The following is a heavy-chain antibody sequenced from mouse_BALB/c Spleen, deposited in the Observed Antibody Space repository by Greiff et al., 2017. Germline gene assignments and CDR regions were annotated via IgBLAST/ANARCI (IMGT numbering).Heavy chain of an antibody. Sequence: DVMLVESGGGLVKPGGSLKLSCAASGFTFSDYYMYWVRQTPEKRLEWVATISDGGSYTYYPDSVKGRFTISRDNAKNNLYLQMSSLKSEDTAMYYCARDSDGAWFAYWGQGTLVTVSA. CDR3: ARDSDGAWFAY. CDR2: ISDGGSYT. CDR1: GFTFSDYY. J-gene: IGHJ3*01. V-gene: IGHV5-4*02.